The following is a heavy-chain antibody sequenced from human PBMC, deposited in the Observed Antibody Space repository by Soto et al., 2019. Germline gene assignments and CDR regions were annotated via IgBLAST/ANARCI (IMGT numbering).Heavy chain of an antibody. D-gene: IGHD2-15*01. CDR3: ASPTGGWSGNSCPCYYYGMDV. V-gene: IGHV1-69*12. J-gene: IGHJ6*02. CDR1: GGTFSSYA. Sequence: QVQLVQSGAEVKKPGSSVKVSCKASGGTFSSYAISWVRQAPGQALEWMGGINPIFGTSNYAQKFQGIDTITADDSPSRAYMELSCLRPLDTAVPCCASPTGGWSGNSCPCYYYGMDVWGQGTTVTVSS. CDR2: INPIFGTS.